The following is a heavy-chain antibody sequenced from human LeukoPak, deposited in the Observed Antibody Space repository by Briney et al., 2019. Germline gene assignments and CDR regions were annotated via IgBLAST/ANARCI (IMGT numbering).Heavy chain of an antibody. Sequence: GGSLRLSCVASGFTFTNYAMTWVRQAPGKGLEWVARINDDGSDTSYADSVKGRFTVSRDNAKDTVYLHMNSLRPEDTAVYYCGSVFEKWGQGTLVTVSS. CDR1: GFTFTNYA. D-gene: IGHD3-3*01. J-gene: IGHJ4*02. CDR3: GSVFEK. CDR2: INDDGSDT. V-gene: IGHV3-74*01.